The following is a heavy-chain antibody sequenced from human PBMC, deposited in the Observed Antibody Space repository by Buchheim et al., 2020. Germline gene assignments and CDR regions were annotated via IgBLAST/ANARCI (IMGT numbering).Heavy chain of an antibody. V-gene: IGHV3-30*04. J-gene: IGHJ4*02. D-gene: IGHD1-14*01. CDR1: GFTFSSYA. CDR3: ARDSKGRTPY. Sequence: QVQLVESGGGVVQPGRSLRLSCAASGFTFSSYAMHWVRQAPGKGLEWVAVISYDGSNKYYADSVKGRFTISRDNSKNTLYLQMNSLRAEDTAVYYCARDSKGRTPYWGQGTL. CDR2: ISYDGSNK.